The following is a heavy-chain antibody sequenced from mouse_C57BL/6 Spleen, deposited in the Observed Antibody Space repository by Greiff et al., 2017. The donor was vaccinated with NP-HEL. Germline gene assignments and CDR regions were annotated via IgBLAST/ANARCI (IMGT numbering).Heavy chain of an antibody. J-gene: IGHJ2*01. V-gene: IGHV1-80*01. CDR3: ARDDYGSSYDDY. CDR1: GYAFSSYW. CDR2: IYPGDGDT. Sequence: QVQLHQSGAELVKPGASVKISCKASGYAFSSYWMNWVKQRPGKGLEWIGQIYPGDGDTNYNGKFKGKATLTADKSSSTAYMQLSSLTSEDSAVYFCARDDYGSSYDDYWGQGTTLTVSS. D-gene: IGHD1-1*01.